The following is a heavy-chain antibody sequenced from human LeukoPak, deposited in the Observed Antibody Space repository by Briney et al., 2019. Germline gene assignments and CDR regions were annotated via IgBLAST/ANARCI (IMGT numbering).Heavy chain of an antibody. CDR2: ISWNGRST. CDR3: AREYDSSGYYAYYYYYYYMDV. CDR1: GFTFVDYG. D-gene: IGHD3-22*01. J-gene: IGHJ6*03. Sequence: GGSLRLSCAASGFTFVDYGMTWVRQVPGKGLEWVSGISWNGRSTGYADSVKGRFTISRDNAKTSLYLQMNSLRAEDTAVYYCAREYDSSGYYAYYYYYYYMDVWGKGTTVTVSS. V-gene: IGHV3-20*04.